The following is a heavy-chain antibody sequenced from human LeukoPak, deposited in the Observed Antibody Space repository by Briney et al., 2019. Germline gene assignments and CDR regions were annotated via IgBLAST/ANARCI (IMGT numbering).Heavy chain of an antibody. CDR3: ARGIIPEPAYYYYYYYMDV. D-gene: IGHD1-14*01. Sequence: GASVKVSCKASGGTFSSYAISWVRQAPGQGLEWMGGIIPIFGTANYAQKSQGRVTITTDESTSTAYMELSSLRSEDTAVYYCARGIIPEPAYYYYYYYMDVWGKGTTVTVSS. CDR1: GGTFSSYA. CDR2: IIPIFGTA. J-gene: IGHJ6*03. V-gene: IGHV1-69*05.